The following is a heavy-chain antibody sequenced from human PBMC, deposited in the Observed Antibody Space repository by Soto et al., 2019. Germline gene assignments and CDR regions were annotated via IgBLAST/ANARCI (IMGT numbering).Heavy chain of an antibody. D-gene: IGHD3-10*01. Sequence: ASVKVSCKASGYTFTGYYMHWVRQAPGQGLEWMGWINPNSGGTNYAQKFQGRVTMTRDTSISTAYMELSRLRSDDTAVYYCETTMVRGVISYYYGMDVWGRGTTVTVSS. CDR3: ETTMVRGVISYYYGMDV. J-gene: IGHJ6*02. V-gene: IGHV1-2*02. CDR2: INPNSGGT. CDR1: GYTFTGYY.